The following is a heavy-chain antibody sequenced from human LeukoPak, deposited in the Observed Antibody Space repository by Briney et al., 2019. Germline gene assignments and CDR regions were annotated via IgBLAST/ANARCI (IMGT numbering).Heavy chain of an antibody. J-gene: IGHJ6*02. CDR2: ISWNSGSI. CDR1: GFTFDDYA. CDR3: ARDRSQHGMDV. V-gene: IGHV3-9*01. Sequence: GGSLRLSCAASGFTFDDYAMHWVRQAPGKGLEWVSGISWNSGSIGYADSVKGRFTISRDNAKNSLYLQMNSLRAEDTAVYYCARDRSQHGMDVWGQGTTVTVSS.